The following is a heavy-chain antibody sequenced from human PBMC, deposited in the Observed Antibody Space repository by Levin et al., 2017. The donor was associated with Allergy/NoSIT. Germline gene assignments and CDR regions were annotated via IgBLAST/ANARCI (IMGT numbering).Heavy chain of an antibody. V-gene: IGHV4-34*01. J-gene: IGHJ4*02. Sequence: KTSETLSLTCAVYGGSFSGYYWSWVRQPPGKGLEWIGEINHSGATNYNPSVKSRVTISVDTSKNQFSLKLSSVTAADTAVYFCARRLGRRVATASPDYWGQGTLVTVSS. D-gene: IGHD4-17*01. CDR1: GGSFSGYY. CDR3: ARRLGRRVATASPDY. CDR2: INHSGAT.